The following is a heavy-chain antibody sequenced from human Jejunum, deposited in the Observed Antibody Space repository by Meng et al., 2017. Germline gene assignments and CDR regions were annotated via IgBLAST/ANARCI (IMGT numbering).Heavy chain of an antibody. CDR1: GDAISSTDW. CDR3: ARGVGDIRVGFDY. J-gene: IGHJ4*02. Sequence: HQQESGPELVVPSGTLSLTGEVAGDAISSTDWWDWLRPPPGKGLAWIGEIYHSGRTNFNPSLESRVTISVDESKNQFSLTLNSVTAADTAVYYCARGVGDIRVGFDYWGQGILVTVSS. CDR2: IYHSGRT. V-gene: IGHV4-4*02. D-gene: IGHD5-12*01.